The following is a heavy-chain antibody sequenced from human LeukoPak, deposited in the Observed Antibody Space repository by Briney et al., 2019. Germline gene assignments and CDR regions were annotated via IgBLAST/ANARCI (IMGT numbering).Heavy chain of an antibody. CDR3: TRDRRITIFGVVTDAFDI. CDR2: IRSKAHGGTT. J-gene: IGHJ3*02. Sequence: AGGSLRLSCTASGLTFGDYAMSWFRQAAGKGLEWVGFIRSKAHGGTTEYTASVKGRFTVSRDDSKSIAYLQMDSLKTEDTAMYYCTRDRRITIFGVVTDAFDIWGQGTMVTVSS. CDR1: GLTFGDYA. D-gene: IGHD3-3*01. V-gene: IGHV3-49*01.